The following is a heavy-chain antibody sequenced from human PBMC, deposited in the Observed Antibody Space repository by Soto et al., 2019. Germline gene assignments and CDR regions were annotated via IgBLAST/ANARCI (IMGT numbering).Heavy chain of an antibody. CDR3: ARDGPYYDYVWGSYSQDKWFDP. V-gene: IGHV1-69*01. CDR1: GGTFSSYA. Sequence: QVQLVQSGAEVKKPGSSVKVSCKASGGTFSSYAISWVRQAPGQGLEWMGGSIPIFGTANYAQKFQGRVTITADESTSTAYMELSSLRSEDTAVYYCARDGPYYDYVWGSYSQDKWFDPWGQGTLVTVSS. D-gene: IGHD3-16*01. J-gene: IGHJ5*02. CDR2: SIPIFGTA.